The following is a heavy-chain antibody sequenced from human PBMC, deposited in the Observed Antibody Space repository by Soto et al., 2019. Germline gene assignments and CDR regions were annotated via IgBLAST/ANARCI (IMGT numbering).Heavy chain of an antibody. D-gene: IGHD6-6*01. V-gene: IGHV4-4*02. CDR2: IYHGGNI. CDR3: GSNFPSRGPWAFGH. J-gene: IGHJ4*02. CDR1: GDSVNTSDW. Sequence: QVQLQESGPGLVQPSGTLSLTCAVSGDSVNTSDWWNWVRQPPGKGLEWIGEIYHGGNIYYNPSLENRAPISLDKSKHDVPPPPSCGTPGDMAGVFFGSNFPSRGPWAFGHGGQGALVTVSS.